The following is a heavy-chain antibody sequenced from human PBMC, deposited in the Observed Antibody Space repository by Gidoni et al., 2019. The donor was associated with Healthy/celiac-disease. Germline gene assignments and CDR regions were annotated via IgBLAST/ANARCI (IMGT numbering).Heavy chain of an antibody. CDR2: ISYDGSNK. Sequence: QVQLVESGGGVVQPGRSLRLSCAASRCTFIIYGMPWGRQAPGKGLEWVAVISYDGSNKYYEDSVKGRFTISRDNSKNTLYLQMNSLRAEETAVYYCAKVGAGGNRDYGDYLDYWGQGTLVTVSS. J-gene: IGHJ4*02. CDR1: RCTFIIYG. V-gene: IGHV3-30*18. D-gene: IGHD4-17*01. CDR3: AKVGAGGNRDYGDYLDY.